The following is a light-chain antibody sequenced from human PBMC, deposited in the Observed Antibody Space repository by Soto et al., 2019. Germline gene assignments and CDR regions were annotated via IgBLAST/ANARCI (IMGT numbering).Light chain of an antibody. V-gene: IGKV3-20*01. CDR2: GAS. Sequence: EIVLTQSPVTLSLSLGERATLSCRASQSVSSSYLAWYQQKPGQAPRLLIYGASSRATGIPDRFSGSGSGTDFTLTISRLEPEDFAMYYRQQYGSSRWTLGQGTKVEIK. J-gene: IGKJ1*01. CDR1: QSVSSSY. CDR3: QQYGSSRWT.